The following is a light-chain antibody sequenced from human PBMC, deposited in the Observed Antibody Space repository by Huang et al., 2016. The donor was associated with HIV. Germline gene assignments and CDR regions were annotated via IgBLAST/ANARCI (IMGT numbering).Light chain of an antibody. CDR2: GAS. CDR3: QQYNNWLWT. V-gene: IGKV3-15*01. Sequence: EIVMTQSPATLSVSPGERATLSCRASQSVSSNLAWYQQKPGQAPRLFIYGASTRATGIPARFSGSGSGTEFTLTISSLQSEDFAVYYCQQYNNWLWTFGQGTKVEIK. CDR1: QSVSSN. J-gene: IGKJ1*01.